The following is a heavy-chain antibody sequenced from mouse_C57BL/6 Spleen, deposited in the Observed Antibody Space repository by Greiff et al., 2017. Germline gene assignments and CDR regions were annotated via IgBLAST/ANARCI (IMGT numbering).Heavy chain of an antibody. V-gene: IGHV5-4*01. CDR3: ARDRGNPAWFAY. Sequence: DVHLVESGGGLVKPGGSLKLSCAASGFTFSSYAMSWVRQTPEKRLEWVATISDGGSYTYYPDNVKGRFTISRDNAKNNLYLQMSHLKSEDTAMYYCARDRGNPAWFAYWGQGTLVTVSA. J-gene: IGHJ3*01. D-gene: IGHD2-1*01. CDR1: GFTFSSYA. CDR2: ISDGGSYT.